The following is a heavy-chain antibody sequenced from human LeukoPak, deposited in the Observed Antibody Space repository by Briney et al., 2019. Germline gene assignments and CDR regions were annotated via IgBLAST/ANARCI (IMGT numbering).Heavy chain of an antibody. Sequence: ASVKVSCKASGYTFTGYYMHWVRQAPGQGLEWMGWINPNSGGTNYAQKFQGRVTMTRDTSIGTAYMELSRLRSDDTAVYYCARGYGDYVSYYYYMDVWGKGTTVTISS. CDR3: ARGYGDYVSYYYYMDV. J-gene: IGHJ6*03. CDR1: GYTFTGYY. V-gene: IGHV1-2*02. D-gene: IGHD4-17*01. CDR2: INPNSGGT.